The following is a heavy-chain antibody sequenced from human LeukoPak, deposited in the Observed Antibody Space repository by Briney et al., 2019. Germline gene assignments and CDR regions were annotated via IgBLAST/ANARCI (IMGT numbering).Heavy chain of an antibody. D-gene: IGHD6-13*01. CDR2: ISYDGSNK. J-gene: IGHJ1*01. Sequence: GSLRLSCAASGFTFSSYAMHWVRQAPGKGLEWVAVISYDGSNKYYADSVKGRFTISRDDSKNTLYLQMDSLRAEDTAVYYCARGEASSWYERGLYFQHWGQGTLVTVSS. CDR1: GFTFSSYA. V-gene: IGHV3-30*04. CDR3: ARGEASSWYERGLYFQH.